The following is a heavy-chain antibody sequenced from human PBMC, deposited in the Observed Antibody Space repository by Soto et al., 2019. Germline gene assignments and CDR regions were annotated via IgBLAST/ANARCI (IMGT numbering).Heavy chain of an antibody. Sequence: QVQLVQSGAEVKKPGAAVTVSCKASGFAFSEYGFSWVRQAPGQGLEWMAWVSLYNGDINYAQKFQGRVTMTTDTSTETGYMEMRSLRSDDTAVYYCARYPYVKDAFDLWGQGTMVSVSS. CDR2: VSLYNGDI. D-gene: IGHD1-1*01. CDR3: ARYPYVKDAFDL. V-gene: IGHV1-18*01. CDR1: GFAFSEYG. J-gene: IGHJ3*01.